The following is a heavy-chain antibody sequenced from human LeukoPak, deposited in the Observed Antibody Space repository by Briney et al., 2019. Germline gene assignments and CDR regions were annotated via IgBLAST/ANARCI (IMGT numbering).Heavy chain of an antibody. CDR3: ARAELGYDSSGYDY. V-gene: IGHV1-69*05. CDR1: GGTFSSYA. Sequence: SVKVSCKASGGTFSSYAISWVRQAPGQGLEWMGRIIPIFDTANYAQKFQGRVTITTDESTSTAYMELSSLRSEDTAVYYCARAELGYDSSGYDYWGQGTLVTVSS. D-gene: IGHD3-22*01. CDR2: IIPIFDTA. J-gene: IGHJ4*02.